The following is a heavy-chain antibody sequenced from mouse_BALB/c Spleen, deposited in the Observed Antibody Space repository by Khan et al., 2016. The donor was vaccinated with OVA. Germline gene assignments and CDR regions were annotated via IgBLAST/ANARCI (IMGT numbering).Heavy chain of an antibody. V-gene: IGHV1-61*01. Sequence: QVQLQQSGAELVRPGASVKLSCKASGYTFTSYWMNWVKQRPGQGLEWIGMIDPSDSETHYNQMFKDKATLTVDKSSSPAYMQLSSLTSEASAVYYCTRREKYGYDPSWFAYWGQGTLVTVSA. CDR1: GYTFTSYW. D-gene: IGHD2-2*01. J-gene: IGHJ3*01. CDR3: TRREKYGYDPSWFAY. CDR2: IDPSDSET.